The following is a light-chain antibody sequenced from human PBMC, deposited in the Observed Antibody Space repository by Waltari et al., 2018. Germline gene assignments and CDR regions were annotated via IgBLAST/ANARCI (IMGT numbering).Light chain of an antibody. J-gene: IGKJ1*01. CDR2: MVS. CDR3: MQPLETPRT. Sequence: EIVMTQSPLSLSVTPGEPASISCRSSQSLLYSNGYNYVDWYLQKPGQSPQLLIYMVSNRASGVPDRFSGSGSGTDFTLKISRVEAEDVGIYYCMQPLETPRTFGQGTKVEIK. V-gene: IGKV2-28*01. CDR1: QSLLYSNGYNY.